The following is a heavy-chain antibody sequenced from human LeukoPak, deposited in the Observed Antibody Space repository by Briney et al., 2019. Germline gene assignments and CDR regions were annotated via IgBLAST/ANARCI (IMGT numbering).Heavy chain of an antibody. CDR2: ISSNGGST. CDR1: GFTFSSYA. Sequence: GGSLRLSCAASGFTFSSYAMNWVRQAPGKGLEYVSAISSNGGSTYYANSVKGRFTISRDNSKNTLYLQMGSLRAEDMAVYYCARDLSWSYYDYWGQGTLVTVSS. J-gene: IGHJ4*02. CDR3: ARDLSWSYYDY. V-gene: IGHV3-64*01. D-gene: IGHD3-3*01.